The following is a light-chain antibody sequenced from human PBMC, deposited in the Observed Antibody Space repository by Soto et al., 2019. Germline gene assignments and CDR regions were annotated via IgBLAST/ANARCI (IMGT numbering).Light chain of an antibody. Sequence: VLTQSPATLSLSPEDRDTLSCRASQSVFGYLAWYQHKPGQAPRLLIYDAYKRATGVPARFSGSGSETDFTLIISILEPEDFAVYYCQHRSDSPPLTFGGGTKVDIK. J-gene: IGKJ4*01. CDR2: DAY. CDR3: QHRSDSPPLT. CDR1: QSVFGY. V-gene: IGKV3-11*01.